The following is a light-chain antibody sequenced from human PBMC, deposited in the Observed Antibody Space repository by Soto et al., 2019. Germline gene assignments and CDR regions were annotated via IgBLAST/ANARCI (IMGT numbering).Light chain of an antibody. Sequence: EKVMTQSPAALSVSPGERATLSCRASQSVNSNLAWYQQKAGQAPRLLLYGASTRATGIPARFSGSASGTEFPPPLSSLQSEDSAVYYFQQYNDWPLTFGGGTKVEIK. J-gene: IGKJ4*01. V-gene: IGKV3-15*01. CDR2: GAS. CDR3: QQYNDWPLT. CDR1: QSVNSN.